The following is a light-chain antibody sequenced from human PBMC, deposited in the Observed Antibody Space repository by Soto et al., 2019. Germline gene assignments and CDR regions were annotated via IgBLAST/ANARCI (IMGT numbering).Light chain of an antibody. J-gene: IGKJ1*01. CDR2: GAS. Sequence: PGERATLSCRASQDFGSTYLPCYEQKPGQAPSLLISGASNRPTGIPDRFSGSGSWTDFSLIIIRLEHEDVSVYYCQQYGCSTGWTFGQGTKVDIK. V-gene: IGKV3-20*01. CDR1: QDFGSTY. CDR3: QQYGCSTGWT.